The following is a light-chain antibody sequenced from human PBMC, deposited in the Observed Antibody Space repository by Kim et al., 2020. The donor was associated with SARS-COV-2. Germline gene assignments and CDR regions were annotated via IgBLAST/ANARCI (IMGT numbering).Light chain of an antibody. Sequence: SCWSNQSVLYSSNNKNYLAWYQQKPGQSPKLLIFWASTRGSGVPARFSGSGSATDFTLTIDSLQAEDVATYYCQQYYNAPPAFGQGPRWISN. J-gene: IGKJ1*01. CDR2: WAS. CDR3: QQYYNAPPA. CDR1: QSVLYSSNNKNY. V-gene: IGKV4-1*01.